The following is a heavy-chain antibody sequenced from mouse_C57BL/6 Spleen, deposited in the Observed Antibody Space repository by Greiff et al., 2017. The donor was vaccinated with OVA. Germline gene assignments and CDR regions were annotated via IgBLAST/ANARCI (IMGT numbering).Heavy chain of an antibody. CDR1: GFTFSSYA. CDR2: ISDGGSYT. V-gene: IGHV5-4*03. Sequence: EVNVVESGGGLVKPGGSLKLSCAASGFTFSSYAMSWVRQTPEKRLEWVATISDGGSYTYYPDNVKGRFTISRDNAKNNLYLQMSHLKSEDTAMYYCARDGYYGKGAMDYWGQGTSVTVSS. D-gene: IGHD2-3*01. CDR3: ARDGYYGKGAMDY. J-gene: IGHJ4*01.